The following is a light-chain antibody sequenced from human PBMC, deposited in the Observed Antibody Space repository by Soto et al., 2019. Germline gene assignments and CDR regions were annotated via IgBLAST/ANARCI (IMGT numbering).Light chain of an antibody. V-gene: IGKV3-20*01. CDR1: QSVGSSH. CDR3: QQYGSSTWP. J-gene: IGKJ1*01. Sequence: EIVLTQSPGTLSLSPGERATLSCRASQSVGSSHLAWYQQKPGQAPRLLIYGASSRATGIPDRFSGSGSGTDFTLTTSRLEPEDFAVYYFQQYGSSTWPFGQGTKVDIX. CDR2: GAS.